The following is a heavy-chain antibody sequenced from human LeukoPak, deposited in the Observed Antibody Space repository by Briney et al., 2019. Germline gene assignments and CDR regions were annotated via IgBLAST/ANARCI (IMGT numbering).Heavy chain of an antibody. V-gene: IGHV4-59*08. D-gene: IGHD7-27*01. J-gene: IGHJ6*02. CDR2: IYYSGST. CDR1: GGSISSYY. CDR3: ARLTLLGGYYYGMDV. Sequence: SETLSLTCTVSGGSISSYYWSWIRQPPGKGLEWIGYIYYSGSTNYNPSLKSRVTISVDTSKNQFSLKLSSVTAADTAVYYCARLTLLGGYYYGMDVWGQGTTVTVSS.